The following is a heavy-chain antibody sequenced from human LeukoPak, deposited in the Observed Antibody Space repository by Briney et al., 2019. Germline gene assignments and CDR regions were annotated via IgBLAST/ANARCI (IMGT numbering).Heavy chain of an antibody. CDR1: GGSIISNY. V-gene: IGHV4-4*07. CDR3: ARLKFYDSTGYSPGYYMNV. D-gene: IGHD3-22*01. CDR2: IYGSGIT. J-gene: IGHJ6*03. Sequence: SETLSLTCTVSGGSIISNYWSWIRQSAGTGLEWIGRIYGSGITDYNPSLKSRVTMSLDTSRKQFALRLTSVTAADTAVYYCARLKFYDSTGYSPGYYMNVWGKGTTVSVFS.